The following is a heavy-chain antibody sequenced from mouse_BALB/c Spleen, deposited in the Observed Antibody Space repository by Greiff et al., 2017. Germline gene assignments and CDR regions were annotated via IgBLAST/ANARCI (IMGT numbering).Heavy chain of an antibody. CDR3: AKGGYYGNWFAY. CDR1: GYTFTSYV. J-gene: IGHJ3*01. CDR2: INPYNDGT. V-gene: IGHV1-14*01. Sequence: EVKLVESGPELVKPGASVKMSCKASGYTFTSYVMHWVKQKPGQGLEWIGYINPYNDGTKYNEKFKGKATLTSDKSSSTAYMELSSLTSEDSAVYYCAKGGYYGNWFAYWGQGTLVTVSA. D-gene: IGHD2-1*01.